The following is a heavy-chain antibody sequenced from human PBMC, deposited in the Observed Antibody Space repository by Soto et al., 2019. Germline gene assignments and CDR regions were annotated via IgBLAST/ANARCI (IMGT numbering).Heavy chain of an antibody. CDR2: ISPCDSDT. CDR1: GYSFSRYW. J-gene: IGHJ4*02. CDR3: ARDTFSGDSSGPHY. Sequence: ESLKISFQGSGYSFSRYWIAWVRQTPGKGLEWMGLISPCDSDTRYSPSFQGQVTISADKSITTAYLQWSSLKASDTAIDYCARDTFSGDSSGPHYWGQGTLVTVSS. D-gene: IGHD3-22*01. V-gene: IGHV5-51*01.